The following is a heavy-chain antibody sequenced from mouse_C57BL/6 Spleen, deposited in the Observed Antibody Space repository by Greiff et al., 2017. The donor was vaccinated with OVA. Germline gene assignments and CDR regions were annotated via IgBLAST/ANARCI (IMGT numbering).Heavy chain of an antibody. D-gene: IGHD2-4*01. CDR3: ARDKDYDYELAWFAY. CDR1: GFTFSSYA. CDR2: ISDGGSYT. V-gene: IGHV5-4*01. J-gene: IGHJ3*01. Sequence: EVKLVESGGGLVKPGGSLKLSCAASGFTFSSYAMSWVRQTPEKRLEWVATISDGGSYTYYPDNVKGRFTISRDNAKNNLYLQMSHLKSEDTAMYYCARDKDYDYELAWFAYWGQGTLVTVSA.